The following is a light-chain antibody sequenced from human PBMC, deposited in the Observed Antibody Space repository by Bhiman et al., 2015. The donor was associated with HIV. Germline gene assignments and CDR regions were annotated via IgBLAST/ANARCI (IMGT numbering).Light chain of an antibody. Sequence: QSALTQPASVSGSPGQSISISCTGTTSDIGNYNYVSWYQQLPGKAPKLMIYDVSNRPSGVSNRFSGSKSVNTASLTISGLQAEDEADYYCQSYDSSLSGYVVFGGGTKLTVL. J-gene: IGLJ2*01. CDR3: QSYDSSLSGYVV. CDR1: TSDIGNYNY. V-gene: IGLV2-14*03. CDR2: DVS.